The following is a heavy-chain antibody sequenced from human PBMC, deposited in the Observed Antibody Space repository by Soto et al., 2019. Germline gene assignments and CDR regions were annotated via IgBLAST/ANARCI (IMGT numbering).Heavy chain of an antibody. Sequence: KTSETLSLTCTVSGGSISSYYWSWIRQPPGKGLEWIGYIYYSGSTNYNPSLKSRVTISVDTSKNQFSLKLSSVTAADTAVYYCARDRDCSGGSCYSGFDYWGQGTLVTVSS. V-gene: IGHV4-59*01. CDR3: ARDRDCSGGSCYSGFDY. D-gene: IGHD2-15*01. J-gene: IGHJ4*02. CDR1: GGSISSYY. CDR2: IYYSGST.